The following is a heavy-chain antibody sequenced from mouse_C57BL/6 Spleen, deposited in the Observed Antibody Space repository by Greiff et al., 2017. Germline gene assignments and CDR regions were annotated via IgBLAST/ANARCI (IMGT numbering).Heavy chain of an antibody. CDR3: ARPSYDGYLFAY. D-gene: IGHD2-3*01. J-gene: IGHJ3*01. V-gene: IGHV1-69*01. CDR1: GYTFTSYW. Sequence: QVQLQQPGAELVMPGASVKLSCKASGYTFTSYWMHWVKQRPGQGLEWIGEIDPSDSYTNYNQKFKGKSTLTVDKSSSTAYMQLSSLTSEDPAVYYCARPSYDGYLFAYWGQGTLVTVSA. CDR2: IDPSDSYT.